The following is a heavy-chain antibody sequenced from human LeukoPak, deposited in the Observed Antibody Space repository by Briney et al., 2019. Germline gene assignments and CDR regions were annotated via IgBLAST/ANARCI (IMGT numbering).Heavy chain of an antibody. CDR2: INPNSGGT. V-gene: IGHV1-2*06. Sequence: GASVKVSCKASGYTFTGYYMHWVRQAPGQGLEWMGRINPNSGGTNYAQKFQGRVTMTRDTSISTAYMELSRLRSDDTAVYYCARGYGYSYGHLDYWGQGTLVTVSS. CDR3: ARGYGYSYGHLDY. J-gene: IGHJ4*02. CDR1: GYTFTGYY. D-gene: IGHD5-18*01.